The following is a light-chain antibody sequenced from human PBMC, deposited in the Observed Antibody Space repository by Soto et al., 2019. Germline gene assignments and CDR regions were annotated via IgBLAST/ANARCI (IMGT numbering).Light chain of an antibody. V-gene: IGKV3-20*01. CDR1: QSVSKNY. CDR3: QQYGSSGT. J-gene: IGKJ1*01. Sequence: IVLTQSPGTLSLSPGERATLSCGASQSVSKNYLAWYQQKPGQAPRPLIYGASTRATGIPDRFIVSGSGTDFTLTIRRLEPEDFAVDDCQQYGSSGTFCQGTKVDI. CDR2: GAS.